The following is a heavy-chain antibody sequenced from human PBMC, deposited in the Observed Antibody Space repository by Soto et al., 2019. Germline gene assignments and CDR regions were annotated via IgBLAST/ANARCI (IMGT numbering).Heavy chain of an antibody. Sequence: ASVKVSCKASGYSFSSYAIICVRQAPGQGLEWMGLISTYNGDTKYAQKFQGRVTMTTDTSTSTAYMELRSLRSDDTAVYYCARIPATKYSYYYVMDVWGQGTTVTVSS. J-gene: IGHJ6*02. CDR3: ARIPATKYSYYYVMDV. V-gene: IGHV1-18*01. CDR2: ISTYNGDT. CDR1: GYSFSSYA.